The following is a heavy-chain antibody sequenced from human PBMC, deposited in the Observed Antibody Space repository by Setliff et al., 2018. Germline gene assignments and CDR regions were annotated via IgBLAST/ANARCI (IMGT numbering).Heavy chain of an antibody. V-gene: IGHV1-69*06. D-gene: IGHD3-9*01. Sequence: SVKVSCKVSGGTFGSSASTWVRQAPGPGLEYMGGIIPFFGNTNYAQKFQGRLSITADKSTNTVYMELSSLISEDTAVYYCARDEGNDILTGYYPHWGQGTLVTVSS. CDR2: IIPFFGNT. CDR1: GGTFGSSA. CDR3: ARDEGNDILTGYYPH. J-gene: IGHJ4*02.